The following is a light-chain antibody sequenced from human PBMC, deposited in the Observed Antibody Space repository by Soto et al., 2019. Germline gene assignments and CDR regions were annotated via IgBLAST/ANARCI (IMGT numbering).Light chain of an antibody. J-gene: IGKJ1*01. CDR2: KAS. V-gene: IGKV1-5*03. CDR3: QQYNSYST. Sequence: RNQHPSTRSAYVKGRVASSCRASQSISSWLAWYQQKPGKAPKLLIYKASSLESGVPSRFSGSGSGTEFTLTMSSLQPDDSATYYCQQYNSYSTFGQGTKVDI. CDR1: QSISSW.